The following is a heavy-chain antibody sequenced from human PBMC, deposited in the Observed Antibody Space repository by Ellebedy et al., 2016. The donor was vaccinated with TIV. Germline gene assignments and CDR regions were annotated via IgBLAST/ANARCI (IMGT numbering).Heavy chain of an antibody. CDR1: GFTFSSYA. Sequence: GESLKISXAASGFTFSSYAMSWVRQAPGKGLEWVSGISGSGGNTYYADSVKGRFTISRDNSKNTLYMQMNSLRAEDTAVYYCAKDVGYFDLWGRGTLVTVSS. D-gene: IGHD2-15*01. J-gene: IGHJ2*01. CDR2: ISGSGGNT. V-gene: IGHV3-23*01. CDR3: AKDVGYFDL.